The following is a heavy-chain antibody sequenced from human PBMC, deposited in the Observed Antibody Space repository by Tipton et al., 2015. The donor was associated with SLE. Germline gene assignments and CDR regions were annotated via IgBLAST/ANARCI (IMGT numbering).Heavy chain of an antibody. J-gene: IGHJ6*03. CDR2: IYYTGST. CDR3: ARDIAGPGGYYSMDV. CDR1: GVSIRSDY. V-gene: IGHV4-59*13. Sequence: TLSLTCNVSGVSIRSDYWSWIWQPPGKGLEWIWYIYYTGSTNYNPSLKSRVTISVDTSKNQLSLKVRSVTAVDTAVSFCARDIAGPGGYYSMDVWGKGTTVSVSS. D-gene: IGHD6-13*01.